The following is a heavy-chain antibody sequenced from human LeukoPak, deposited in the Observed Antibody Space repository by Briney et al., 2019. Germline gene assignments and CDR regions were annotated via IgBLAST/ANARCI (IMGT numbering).Heavy chain of an antibody. CDR1: GGSISSYY. Sequence: SETLSLTCTGSGGSISSYYWSWLRQPAGKGLEWLGRIYTSGSTNYNSSLKSRVTMSVDTSKNQFCLKVSSVTAADTAVYYCARDVSGGKGNFFDCWGEGTLVTVSS. CDR2: IYTSGST. V-gene: IGHV4-4*07. J-gene: IGHJ4*02. CDR3: ARDVSGGKGNFFDC. D-gene: IGHD4-23*01.